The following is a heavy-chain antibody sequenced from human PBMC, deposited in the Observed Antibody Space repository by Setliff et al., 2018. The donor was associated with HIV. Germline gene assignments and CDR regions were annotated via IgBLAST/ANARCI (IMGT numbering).Heavy chain of an antibody. J-gene: IGHJ6*02. V-gene: IGHV4-38-2*01. D-gene: IGHD2-8*02. CDR1: NYSISSGYY. CDR2: IYYSGST. Sequence: SETLSLTCAVSNYSISSGYYWGWIRQPPGKGLEWIGSIYYSGSTYYNPSLKSRVTISLDTSKKQFSLKLKSVTAADAAVYYCARVPSCADAWCYMYYYYYYGMDVWGQGTTVTVSS. CDR3: ARVPSCADAWCYMYYYYYYGMDV.